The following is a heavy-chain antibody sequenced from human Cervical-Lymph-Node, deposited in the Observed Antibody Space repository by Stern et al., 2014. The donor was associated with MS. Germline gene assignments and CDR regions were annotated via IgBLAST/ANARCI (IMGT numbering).Heavy chain of an antibody. CDR3: ARATSDYIWGTYRFLDS. D-gene: IGHD3-16*02. J-gene: IGHJ4*02. CDR2: IIPVFGIA. Sequence: VQLVESGAEVKKPGSSVKVSCKASGGTISNYIIGWVRQAPGPGLEWMGGIIPVFGIANYAEKFQDRVTITADESTSTAYMDLSSLRSEDTAVYYCARATSDYIWGTYRFLDSWGQGTLVIVSS. V-gene: IGHV1-69*01. CDR1: GGTISNYI.